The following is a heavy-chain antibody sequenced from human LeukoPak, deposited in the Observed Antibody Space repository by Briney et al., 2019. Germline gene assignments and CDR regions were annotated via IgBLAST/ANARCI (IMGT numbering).Heavy chain of an antibody. Sequence: GGSLRLSCAASGFTVGSNYMSWVRQAPGKGLEWVSVIYSGGSTYYADSVKGRFTISRDNSKNTLYLQMNSLRAEDTAVYYCARKGGYYYYGMDVWGKGTTVTVSS. J-gene: IGHJ6*04. CDR1: GFTVGSNY. D-gene: IGHD2-15*01. CDR3: ARKGGYYYYGMDV. V-gene: IGHV3-53*01. CDR2: IYSGGST.